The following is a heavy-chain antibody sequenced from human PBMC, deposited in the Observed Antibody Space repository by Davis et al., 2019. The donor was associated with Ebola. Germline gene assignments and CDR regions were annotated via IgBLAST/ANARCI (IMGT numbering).Heavy chain of an antibody. V-gene: IGHV3-11*01. CDR1: GFTFSDYY. D-gene: IGHD2-2*02. CDR3: ARDLRCSSTSCYIDYYYYGMDV. J-gene: IGHJ6*02. CDR2: ISSSGSTI. Sequence: GESLKISCAASGFTFSDYYMSWIRQAPGKGLEWVSYISSSGSTIYYADSVKGRFTISRDNAKNSLYLQMNSLRAEDTAVYYCARDLRCSSTSCYIDYYYYGMDVWGQGTTVTVSS.